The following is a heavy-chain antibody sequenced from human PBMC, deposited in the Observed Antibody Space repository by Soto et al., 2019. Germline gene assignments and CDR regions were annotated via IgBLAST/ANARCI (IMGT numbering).Heavy chain of an antibody. CDR2: IGTAGDP. Sequence: GGSLRLSCAASGFTFSSYDMHWVRQATGKGLEWVSAIGTAGDPYYPGSVKGRFTISRENAKNSLYLQMNGLRAGDTAVYYCARGRSGGYSGLLPNWYFDLWGRGTLVTVSS. J-gene: IGHJ2*01. V-gene: IGHV3-13*05. CDR3: ARGRSGGYSGLLPNWYFDL. CDR1: GFTFSSYD. D-gene: IGHD5-12*01.